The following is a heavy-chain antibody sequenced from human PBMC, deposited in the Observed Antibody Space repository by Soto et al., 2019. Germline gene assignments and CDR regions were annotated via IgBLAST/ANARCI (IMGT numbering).Heavy chain of an antibody. CDR3: ARDNDRPQLGGNYYYILDV. D-gene: IGHD2-8*01. V-gene: IGHV1-69*12. CDR1: GGTFRTAA. CDR2: ITPVFRRP. J-gene: IGHJ6*02. Sequence: QVHLEQSGAEVKTPGSSVKVSCKASGGTFRTAAISWVRQAPGQGLEWLGGITPVFRRPDYAQKFQGRVTITADESTSTAYMELSGLRSDDTAVYYCARDNDRPQLGGNYYYILDVWGQGTTISVSS.